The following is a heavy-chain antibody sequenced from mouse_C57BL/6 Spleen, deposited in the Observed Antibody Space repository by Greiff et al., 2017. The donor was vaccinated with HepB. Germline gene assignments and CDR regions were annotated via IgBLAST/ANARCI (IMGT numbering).Heavy chain of an antibody. CDR1: GYTFTNYW. J-gene: IGHJ4*01. Sequence: QVQLQQSGAELVRPGTSVKMSCKASGYTFTNYWIGWAKQRPGHGLEWIGDIYPGGGYTNYNEKFKGKAPLTADKSSSTAYMQFSSLTSEDSAIYYCARRSITTNAMDYWGQGTSVTVSS. CDR2: IYPGGGYT. V-gene: IGHV1-63*01. D-gene: IGHD1-1*01. CDR3: ARRSITTNAMDY.